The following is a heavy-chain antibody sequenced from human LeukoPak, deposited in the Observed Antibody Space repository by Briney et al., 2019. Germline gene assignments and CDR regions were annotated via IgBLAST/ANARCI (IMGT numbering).Heavy chain of an antibody. D-gene: IGHD2-21*01. J-gene: IGHJ5*02. CDR1: GGSISGYY. CDR3: ATTTTIASWFDP. CDR2: IYTSGST. V-gene: IGHV4-4*09. Sequence: SETLSLTCSVSGGSISGYYWSWVRQPPGKGLEWIGYIYTSGSTNYNHSLKSRVTISVDTSKNQFSLKLSSVTAADTAVYYCATTTTIASWFDPWGQGTLVTVSS.